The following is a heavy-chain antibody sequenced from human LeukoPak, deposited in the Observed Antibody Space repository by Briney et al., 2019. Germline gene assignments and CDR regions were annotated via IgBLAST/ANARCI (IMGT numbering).Heavy chain of an antibody. CDR1: GFTFSSYA. J-gene: IGHJ4*02. V-gene: IGHV3-23*01. CDR3: AKDRSHYDSSGYYSDY. Sequence: GGSLRLSCAASGFTFSSYAMSWVRQAPGKGLEWVSAISGSGGSTYYADSVKGRFTISRDNSKNTLYLQMNSLRAEDTAVYYCAKDRSHYDSSGYYSDYWGQGTLVTVSS. CDR2: ISGSGGST. D-gene: IGHD3-22*01.